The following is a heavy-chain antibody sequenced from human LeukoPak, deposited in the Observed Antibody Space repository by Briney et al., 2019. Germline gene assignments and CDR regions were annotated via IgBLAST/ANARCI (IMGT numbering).Heavy chain of an antibody. Sequence: PSETLSLTCAVYGAALGEYYWSWFRQSPGKGLEWLGEVAHKGPTVYSPTLNRKYNPSFKSRVTMSVDPSKNQSSLKLTSVTVADTATYYCVRQGTNSGYYLLDYWGQGHLVIVSS. J-gene: IGHJ4*02. D-gene: IGHD3-22*01. CDR2: VAHKGPTVYSPTLNR. V-gene: IGHV4-34*01. CDR3: VRQGTNSGYYLLDY. CDR1: GAALGEYY.